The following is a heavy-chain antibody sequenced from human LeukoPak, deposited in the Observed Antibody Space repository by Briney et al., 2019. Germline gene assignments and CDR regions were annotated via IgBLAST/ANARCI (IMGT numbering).Heavy chain of an antibody. J-gene: IGHJ4*02. Sequence: SGGSLRLSCAASGFTFDDFALHWVRQAPGKGLVWVLRIASDGSSTTYADSVKGRFSISRDNAKNTLYLQMNSLRVEDTAVYYCARGRPHGNDYWGQGTLVTVSS. CDR2: IASDGSST. CDR3: ARGRPHGNDY. D-gene: IGHD4-23*01. V-gene: IGHV3-74*01. CDR1: GFTFDDFA.